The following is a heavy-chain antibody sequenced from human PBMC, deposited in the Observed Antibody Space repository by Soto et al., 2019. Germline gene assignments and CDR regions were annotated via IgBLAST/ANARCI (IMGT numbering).Heavy chain of an antibody. CDR3: ARDWGTGFYKLDS. J-gene: IGHJ4*02. CDR1: GYSISTGFN. Sequence: SETLSLTCAVSGYSISTGFNWAWIRQPPGKGLEWIGSIYHSGSTYYNLSLKSRVTISSDASKNQISLKLSSVTAADTALYYCARDWGTGFYKLDSWGQGTLATVSS. V-gene: IGHV4-38-2*02. D-gene: IGHD1-1*01. CDR2: IYHSGST.